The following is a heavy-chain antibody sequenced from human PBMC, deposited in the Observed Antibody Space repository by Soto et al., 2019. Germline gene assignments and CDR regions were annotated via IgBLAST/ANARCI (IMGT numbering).Heavy chain of an antibody. V-gene: IGHV4-34*01. Sequence: SETLSLTCAVYGGSFSGYYWSWIRQPPGKGLEWIGEINHSGSTNYNPSLKSRVTISVDTSKNQFSLKLSSVTAADTAVYYCARGYCSSTSCYANWFDPWGQGTLVTVSS. CDR2: INHSGST. CDR1: GGSFSGYY. CDR3: ARGYCSSTSCYANWFDP. J-gene: IGHJ5*02. D-gene: IGHD2-2*01.